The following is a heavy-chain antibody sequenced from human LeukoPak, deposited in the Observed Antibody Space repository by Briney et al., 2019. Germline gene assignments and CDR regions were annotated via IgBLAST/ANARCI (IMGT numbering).Heavy chain of an antibody. D-gene: IGHD6-19*01. V-gene: IGHV4-4*02. CDR1: GGSISSDHW. CDR2: IHHSGST. J-gene: IGHJ4*02. CDR3: ASKLTAVAGYFDY. Sequence: PSETLSLTCAVSGGSISSDHWWSWVRQPPGKGLEWIGEIHHSGSTNYNPSLKSRVSMSVDKFKNQFSLKLSSVTAADTAVYYCASKLTAVAGYFDYWGQGTLVTVSS.